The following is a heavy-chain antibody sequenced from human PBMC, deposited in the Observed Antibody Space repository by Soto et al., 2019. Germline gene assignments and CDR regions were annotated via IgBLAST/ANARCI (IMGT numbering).Heavy chain of an antibody. D-gene: IGHD5-18*01. CDR2: ISSSSSYI. J-gene: IGHJ4*02. CDR1: GFTFSSNS. CDR3: ARAPLPDTAMDY. Sequence: GGSLRLSCAASGFTFSSNSMNWVRQAPGKGLEWVSSISSSSSYIYYADSVRGRFTVSRDEAKNSLYLQMNSLRVEDTAVYYCARAPLPDTAMDYWGQGT. V-gene: IGHV3-21*01.